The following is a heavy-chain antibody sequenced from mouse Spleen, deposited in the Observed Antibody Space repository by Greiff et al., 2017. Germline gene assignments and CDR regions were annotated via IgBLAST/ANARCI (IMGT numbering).Heavy chain of an antibody. CDR3: ARRGNRGYAMDY. V-gene: IGHV1-54*01. CDR2: INPGSGGT. D-gene: IGHD2-1*01. CDR1: GYAFTNYL. Sequence: QVQLQQSGAELVRPGTSVKVSCKASGYAFTNYLIEWVKQRPGQGLEWIGVINPGSGGTNYNEKFKGKATLTADKSSSTAYMQLSSLTSEDSAVYFCARRGNRGYAMDYWGQGTSVTVSS. J-gene: IGHJ4*01.